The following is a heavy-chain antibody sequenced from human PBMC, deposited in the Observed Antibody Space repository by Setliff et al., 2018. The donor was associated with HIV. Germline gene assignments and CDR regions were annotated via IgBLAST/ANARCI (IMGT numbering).Heavy chain of an antibody. CDR2: IGGSGGST. CDR3: AKSGEWLPYYFDY. J-gene: IGHJ4*02. V-gene: IGHV3-23*01. Sequence: AGSLRLSCAASGFTFSSYAMSWVRQAPGKGLEWVSAIGGSGGSTYYADSVKGRFTISRDNSKNTLYLQMNSLRAEDTAVYYCAKSGEWLPYYFDYWGQGTLVTVSS. D-gene: IGHD5-18*01. CDR1: GFTFSSYA.